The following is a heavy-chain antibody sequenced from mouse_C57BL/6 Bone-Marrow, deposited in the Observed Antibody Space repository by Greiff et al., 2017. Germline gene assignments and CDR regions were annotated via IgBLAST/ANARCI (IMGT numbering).Heavy chain of an antibody. Sequence: EVQLQQSVAELVRPGASVKLSCTASGFNIKNTSMHWVKQRPEQGLEWIGRIDPANGNTKYAPKFQGKATITADTSSNTAYLQLSSLTSEDTAIYYCARSKLFAYWGQGTLVTGSA. V-gene: IGHV14-3*01. J-gene: IGHJ3*01. CDR3: ARSKLFAY. CDR2: IDPANGNT. CDR1: GFNIKNTS.